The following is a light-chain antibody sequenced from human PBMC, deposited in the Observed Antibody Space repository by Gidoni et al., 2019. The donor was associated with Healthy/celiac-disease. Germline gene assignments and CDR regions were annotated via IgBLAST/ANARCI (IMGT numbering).Light chain of an antibody. CDR2: GNS. V-gene: IGLV1-40*01. CDR1: SSNIGAGYD. J-gene: IGLJ3*02. CDR3: QSYDSSLSGWV. Sequence: SVLTQPPSVSRAPGQRVTISCPGSSSNIGAGYDVHWYQQLPGTAPKLLISGNSNRPSGVPDRFSGSKSGTSASLAITGLQAEDEADYYCQSYDSSLSGWVFGGGTKLTVL.